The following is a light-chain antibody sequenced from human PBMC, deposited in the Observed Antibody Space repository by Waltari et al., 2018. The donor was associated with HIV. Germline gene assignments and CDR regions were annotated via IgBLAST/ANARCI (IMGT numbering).Light chain of an antibody. CDR3: SSYGGSANLL. CDR2: EVS. J-gene: IGLJ2*01. CDR1: PSDIGGYTY. V-gene: IGLV2-8*01. Sequence: QSALTQPPSASGSPGQSVTLSCPGTPSDIGGYTYVPWYQQYPGQAPKLMIYEVSRRPSGVPDRCSGSKSANTASLTVSGLQAEDEADYYCSSYGGSANLLFGGGTKLTVL.